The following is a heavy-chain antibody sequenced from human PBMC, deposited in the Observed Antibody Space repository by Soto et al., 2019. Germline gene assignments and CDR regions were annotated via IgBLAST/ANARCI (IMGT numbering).Heavy chain of an antibody. Sequence: EVQLVESGGGLVQPGGSLKLSCAASGFSFSDSAMHWIRQASGKGPEWIARIRSKANSYATAYAASVQGRFTISRDDSKNTAYLQMNRPEIEDTAVYYCTRHVVEYWGQGTLGTGPS. V-gene: IGHV3-73*01. CDR3: TRHVVEY. J-gene: IGHJ4*02. CDR1: GFSFSDSA. CDR2: IRSKANSYAT.